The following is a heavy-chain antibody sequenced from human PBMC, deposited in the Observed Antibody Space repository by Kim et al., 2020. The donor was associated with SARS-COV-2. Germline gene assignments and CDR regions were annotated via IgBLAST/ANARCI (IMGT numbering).Heavy chain of an antibody. D-gene: IGHD6-13*01. V-gene: IGHV3-21*01. CDR2: ISSSSSYI. CDR3: ARFIAAASWAYLDV. Sequence: GGSLRLSCAASGFTFSSYSMNWVRQAPGKGLEWVSSISSSSSYIYYADSVKGRFTISRDNAKNSLYLQMNSLRAEDTAVYYCARFIAAASWAYLDVWGQGTTVTVSS. J-gene: IGHJ6*02. CDR1: GFTFSSYS.